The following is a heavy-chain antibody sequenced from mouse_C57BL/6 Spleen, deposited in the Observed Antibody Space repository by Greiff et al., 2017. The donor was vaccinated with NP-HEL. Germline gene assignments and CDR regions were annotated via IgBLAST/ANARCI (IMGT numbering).Heavy chain of an antibody. CDR3: ARRLFHGPLDY. CDR2: ISSGSSTI. V-gene: IGHV5-17*01. D-gene: IGHD6-5*01. J-gene: IGHJ2*01. Sequence: EVQLQESGGGLVKPGGSLKLSCAASGFTFSDYGMHWVRQAPEKGLEWVAYISSGSSTIYYADTVKGRFTISRDNAKNTLFLQMTSLRSEDTAMYYCARRLFHGPLDYWGQGTTLTVSS. CDR1: GFTFSDYG.